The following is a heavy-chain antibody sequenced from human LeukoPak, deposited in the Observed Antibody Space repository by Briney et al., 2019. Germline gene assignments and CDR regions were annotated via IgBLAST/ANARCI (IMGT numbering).Heavy chain of an antibody. Sequence: GASVKVSCKASGGTFSSYAISWVRQAPGQGLEWMGGIIPIFGTANYAQKFQGRVTITTDESTSTAYMELSSLRSEDTAVYYCARGYSGITRPFFYYYYYMDVWGKGTTVTVSS. V-gene: IGHV1-69*05. CDR1: GGTFSSYA. J-gene: IGHJ6*03. CDR3: ARGYSGITRPFFYYYYYMDV. D-gene: IGHD1-26*01. CDR2: IIPIFGTA.